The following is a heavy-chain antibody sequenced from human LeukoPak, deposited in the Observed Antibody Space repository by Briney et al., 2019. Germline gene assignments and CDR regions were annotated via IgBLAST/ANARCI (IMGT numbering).Heavy chain of an antibody. CDR3: ARDGYCSSTSCLNWFDP. V-gene: IGHV1-8*01. CDR2: MNPNSGNT. Sequence: ASVKVSCKASGYTFTSYDINWVRQATGQGLEWMGWMNPNSGNTGYAQKFQGRVTMTRDTSISTAYMELSRLRSDDTAVYYCARDGYCSSTSCLNWFDPWGQGTLVTVSS. CDR1: GYTFTSYD. J-gene: IGHJ5*02. D-gene: IGHD2-2*03.